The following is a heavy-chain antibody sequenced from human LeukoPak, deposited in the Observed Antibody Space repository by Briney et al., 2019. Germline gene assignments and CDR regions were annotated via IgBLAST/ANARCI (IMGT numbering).Heavy chain of an antibody. J-gene: IGHJ5*02. V-gene: IGHV1-2*02. CDR2: INPNTGDT. D-gene: IGHD2-21*01. Sequence: GASVKISCKASGYTFSGYYMHWVRQAPGQGLEWMGWINPNTGDTKYAQKFQGRVTMTRDTSLSTAYMELSRLRSDDTAVYFCARDLWQQFDWFDPGGQGTRVTVSS. CDR1: GYTFSGYY. CDR3: ARDLWQQFDWFDP.